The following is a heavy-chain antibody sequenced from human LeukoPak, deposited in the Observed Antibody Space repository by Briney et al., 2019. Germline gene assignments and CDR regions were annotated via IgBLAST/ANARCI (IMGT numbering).Heavy chain of an antibody. Sequence: GASVKVSCKASGGTFISYAISWVRQAPGQGLEWMGGIIPIFGTANYAQKFQGRVTITADESTSTAYMELSSLRSEDTAVYYCARSEWLDNWFDPWGQGTLVTVSS. CDR1: GGTFISYA. CDR2: IIPIFGTA. D-gene: IGHD6-19*01. V-gene: IGHV1-69*13. CDR3: ARSEWLDNWFDP. J-gene: IGHJ5*02.